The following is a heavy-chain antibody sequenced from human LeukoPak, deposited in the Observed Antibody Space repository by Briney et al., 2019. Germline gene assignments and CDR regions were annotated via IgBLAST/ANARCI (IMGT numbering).Heavy chain of an antibody. CDR2: ISSSGSTI. D-gene: IGHD5-12*01. CDR3: ARDPPRVVLRLSDY. Sequence: PGGSLRLPCAASGFTSSSYEMNLVRQAPGKGLEWVSSISSSGSTIYYADSVKGRFTISRDNAKNSLYLQMNSLRAEDTAVYYCARDPPRVVLRLSDYWGQGTLVTVSS. J-gene: IGHJ4*02. V-gene: IGHV3-48*03. CDR1: GFTSSSYE.